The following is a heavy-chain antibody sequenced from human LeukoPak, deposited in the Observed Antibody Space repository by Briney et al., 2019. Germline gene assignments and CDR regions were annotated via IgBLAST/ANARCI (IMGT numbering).Heavy chain of an antibody. J-gene: IGHJ4*02. CDR2: IDPSDSYT. CDR3: ARHAKAYGSSCDY. CDR1: GYSFTTYW. V-gene: IGHV5-10-1*01. D-gene: IGHD6-13*01. Sequence: GESLKISCKGSGYSFTTYWISWVRQMPGKGLEWMGRIDPSDSYTNYSPSFQGHATISADKSFSTAYLQWTSLKASDTAMYYCARHAKAYGSSCDYWGQGTLVTVSS.